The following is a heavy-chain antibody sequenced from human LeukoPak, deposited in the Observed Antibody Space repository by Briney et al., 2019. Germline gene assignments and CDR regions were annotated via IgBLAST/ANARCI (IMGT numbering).Heavy chain of an antibody. Sequence: TRYSPSFQGQVTISADKAISTAYLQWRSLKASDTAMYYCARQPSIAAVLSHTWGQGTLVTVSS. D-gene: IGHD6-13*01. V-gene: IGHV5-51*01. J-gene: IGHJ5*02. CDR3: ARQPSIAAVLSHT. CDR2: T.